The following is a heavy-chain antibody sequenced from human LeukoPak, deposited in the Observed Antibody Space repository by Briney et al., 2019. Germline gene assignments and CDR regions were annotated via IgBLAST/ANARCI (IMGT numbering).Heavy chain of an antibody. D-gene: IGHD6-19*01. J-gene: IGHJ4*02. CDR2: ISYDGSNK. Sequence: HPGRSLRLSCAASGFTFSSYGMYWVRQAPGKGLEWVALISYDGSNKYYADSVKGRFTISRDNSKNTLYLQMNRLRAEDTAVYYCAKDEIGAVAGLIDYWGPGTLVTVSS. CDR1: GFTFSSYG. CDR3: AKDEIGAVAGLIDY. V-gene: IGHV3-30*18.